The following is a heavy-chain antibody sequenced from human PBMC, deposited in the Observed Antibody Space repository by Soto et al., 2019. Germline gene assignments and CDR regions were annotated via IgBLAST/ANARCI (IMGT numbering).Heavy chain of an antibody. Sequence: EVQLVESGGGLVQPGGSLRLSCAASGFTFSSYSMNWVRQAPGKGLEWISYITSSSSSIYYADSVKGRFTISRDNAKNSFYLQMNSLRAEATGVYYCARGDYEFAYWGQGTLVTVSS. CDR3: ARGDYEFAY. J-gene: IGHJ4*02. CDR1: GFTFSSYS. CDR2: ITSSSSSI. V-gene: IGHV3-48*01. D-gene: IGHD4-17*01.